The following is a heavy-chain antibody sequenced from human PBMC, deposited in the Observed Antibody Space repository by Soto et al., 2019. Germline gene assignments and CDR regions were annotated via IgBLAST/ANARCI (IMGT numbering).Heavy chain of an antibody. CDR1: GFTFSSHG. J-gene: IGHJ4*02. V-gene: IGHV3-30*03. Sequence: QVQLVESGGGVVQPGRSLRLSCAASGFTFSSHGMYWVRQAPGKGLEWVAVISYDGSNNYYEDSVQGRFTISRDNSKNTLYLKTNDLLVKDRDVYYFAGDLIHSITFGALDVWGQGTLVTDSS. CDR2: ISYDGSNN. D-gene: IGHD3-16*01. CDR3: AGDLIHSITFGALDV.